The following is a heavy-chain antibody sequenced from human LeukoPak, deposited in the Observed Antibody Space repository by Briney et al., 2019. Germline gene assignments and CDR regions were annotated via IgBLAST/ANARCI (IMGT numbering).Heavy chain of an antibody. Sequence: GGSLRLSCAASGFTFSSYSMNWVRQAPGKGLEWVSSISGSSSYIYYADSVKGRFTISGDNAKNSLYLQMNTLRAEDTAVYYCARDRGTMVVAMDYWGQGTLVTVSS. CDR3: ARDRGTMVVAMDY. J-gene: IGHJ4*02. CDR2: ISGSSSYI. CDR1: GFTFSSYS. V-gene: IGHV3-21*01. D-gene: IGHD4/OR15-4a*01.